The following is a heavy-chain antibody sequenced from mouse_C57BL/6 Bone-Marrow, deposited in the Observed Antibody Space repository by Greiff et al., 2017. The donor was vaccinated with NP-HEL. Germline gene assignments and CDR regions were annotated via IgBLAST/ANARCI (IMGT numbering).Heavy chain of an antibody. CDR2: IYPGDGDT. Sequence: QVQLKESGAELVKPGASVKISCKASGYAFSSYWMNWVKQRPGKGLEWIGQIYPGDGDTNYNGKFKGKATLTADKSSSTAYMQLSSLTSEDSAVYFCARREGGIYYDYDAYAMDYWGQGTSVTVSS. D-gene: IGHD2-4*01. J-gene: IGHJ4*01. V-gene: IGHV1-80*01. CDR1: GYAFSSYW. CDR3: ARREGGIYYDYDAYAMDY.